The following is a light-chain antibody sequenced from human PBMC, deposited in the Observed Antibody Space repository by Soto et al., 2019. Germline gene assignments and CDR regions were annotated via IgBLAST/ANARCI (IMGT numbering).Light chain of an antibody. CDR2: DVS. CDR3: YSSAGTYTFV. Sequence: QSVLTQPRSVSGSPGQSVTISCTGTTSDVGAYNSVSWYRQHPGKAPKLMIYDVSKRPSGVPDRFSGSKSGSTASLTISGLQAEDEADYYCYSSAGTYTFVFGTGTKLTVL. J-gene: IGLJ1*01. CDR1: TSDVGAYNS. V-gene: IGLV2-11*01.